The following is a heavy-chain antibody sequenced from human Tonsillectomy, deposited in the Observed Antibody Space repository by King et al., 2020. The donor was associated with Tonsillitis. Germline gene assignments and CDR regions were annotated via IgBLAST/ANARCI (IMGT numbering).Heavy chain of an antibody. CDR1: GGSFNSPNW. Sequence: VQLQESGPGLVKPSGTLSLTCAVSGGSFNSPNWWTWVRQPPGKGLEWIGEIYHSGSTNYNPSLKSRVTISVDKSRNQFYLKLSSVTAADTAVYYCARVLRGYDSCGQFDYWGQGTMVTVSS. J-gene: IGHJ4*02. CDR2: IYHSGST. D-gene: IGHD3-22*01. CDR3: ARVLRGYDSCGQFDY. V-gene: IGHV4-4*02.